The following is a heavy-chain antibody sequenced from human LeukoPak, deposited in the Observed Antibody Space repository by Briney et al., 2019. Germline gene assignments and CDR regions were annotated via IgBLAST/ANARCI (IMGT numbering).Heavy chain of an antibody. D-gene: IGHD6-13*01. CDR3: ARGSRIAAAGRSWYYYYYMDV. CDR2: MNPNSGNT. J-gene: IGHJ6*03. CDR1: GYTFTSYD. V-gene: IGHV1-8*01. Sequence: GASVKVSCKASGYTFTSYDINWVQQATGQGLEWMGWMNPNSGNTGYAQKLQGRVTMTRNTSISTAYMELSSLRSEDTAVYYCARGSRIAAAGRSWYYYYYMDVWGKGTTVTVSS.